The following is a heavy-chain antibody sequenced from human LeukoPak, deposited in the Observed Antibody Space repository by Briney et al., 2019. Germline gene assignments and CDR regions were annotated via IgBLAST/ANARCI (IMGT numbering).Heavy chain of an antibody. CDR3: AREGLPDAFDI. J-gene: IGHJ3*02. CDR2: ISGRNGNT. V-gene: IGHV1-18*01. CDR1: GYPFTDYD. Sequence: EASVKVSCKASGYPFTDYDINWVRQAPGQGLEWMGWISGRNGNTNYAQKFQGRVTMTGDTSTSTAYMELRSLKTDDTAVYYCAREGLPDAFDIWGQGTMLTVSS. D-gene: IGHD2-15*01.